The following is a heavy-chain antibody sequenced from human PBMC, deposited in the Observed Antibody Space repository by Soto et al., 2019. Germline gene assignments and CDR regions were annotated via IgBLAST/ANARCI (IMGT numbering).Heavy chain of an antibody. CDR3: ARESGYYDSSGYWPFDY. J-gene: IGHJ4*02. CDR1: GGTFSSYA. Sequence: QVQLVQSGAEVKKPGSSVKVSCKASGGTFSSYAISWVRQAPGQGLEWMGGIIPIFGTANYAQKFQGRVTITADESTSPAYMEVSSLRSEETAVYYCARESGYYDSSGYWPFDYWGQGTLVTVSS. CDR2: IIPIFGTA. D-gene: IGHD3-22*01. V-gene: IGHV1-69*12.